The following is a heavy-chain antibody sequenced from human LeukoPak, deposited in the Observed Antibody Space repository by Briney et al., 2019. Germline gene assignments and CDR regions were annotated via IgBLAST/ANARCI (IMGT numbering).Heavy chain of an antibody. J-gene: IGHJ1*01. CDR3: ARGSQTGTPTDFQH. CDR2: ISKSSSAI. D-gene: IGHD1-1*01. V-gene: IGHV3-21*05. CDR1: AFTFSYYS. Sequence: GGSLRLSCAASAFTFSYYSMNWLRQAPRKGLEWVSCISKSSSAIYYADSVKGRFTISRDNAKNSLFLQMNSLRAEDTALYYCARGSQTGTPTDFQHWGQGTLVTVSS.